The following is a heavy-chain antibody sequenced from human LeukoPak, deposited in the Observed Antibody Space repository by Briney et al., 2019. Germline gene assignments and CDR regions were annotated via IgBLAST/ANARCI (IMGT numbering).Heavy chain of an antibody. Sequence: SETLSLTCAVSGGSISSGGYSWSWIRQPPGKGLEWIGEINHSGSTNYNPSLKSRVTISVDTSKNQFSLKLSSVTAADTAVYYCASEGPWGQGTLVTVSS. CDR1: GGSISSGGYS. J-gene: IGHJ5*02. CDR2: INHSGST. V-gene: IGHV4-34*01. CDR3: ASEGP.